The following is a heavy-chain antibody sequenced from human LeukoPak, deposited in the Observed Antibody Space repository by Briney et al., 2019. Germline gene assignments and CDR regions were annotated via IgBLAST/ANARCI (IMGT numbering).Heavy chain of an antibody. V-gene: IGHV1-46*01. Sequence: ASVKVSCKASGYTFTSYYIHWVRQAPGQGLEWMGVINPSGDSTSYAQKFQGRVTMTRDTSTSTVYMELSSLRSEDTAVHYCARSMIRGVTYCFDYWGQGTLVTVSS. D-gene: IGHD3-10*01. CDR3: ARSMIRGVTYCFDY. J-gene: IGHJ4*02. CDR1: GYTFTSYY. CDR2: INPSGDST.